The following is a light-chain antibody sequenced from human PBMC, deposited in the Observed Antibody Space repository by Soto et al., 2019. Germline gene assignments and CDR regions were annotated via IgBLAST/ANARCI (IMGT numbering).Light chain of an antibody. V-gene: IGKV1-5*01. Sequence: DIQMTQSPSTLSASVGDRVTTTCRASQSISSWLAWYQQKPGTAPKLLIYHASTLESGVPSRFSGSGSGTEFTLTISSLQPDDFATYYCQQYNSYSFGQGTKVDIK. CDR2: HAS. CDR1: QSISSW. J-gene: IGKJ1*01. CDR3: QQYNSYS.